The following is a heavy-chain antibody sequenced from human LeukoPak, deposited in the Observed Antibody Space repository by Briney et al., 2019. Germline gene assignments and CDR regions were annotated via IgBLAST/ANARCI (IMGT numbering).Heavy chain of an antibody. CDR2: IYWDDDK. D-gene: IGHD3-22*01. V-gene: IGHV2-5*02. J-gene: IGHJ4*02. CDR3: AHIGYHYDSSGYGFLDY. CDR1: GFSLSTSGVG. Sequence: ESGPTLVNPTQTLTLTCTFSGFSLSTSGVGVGWIRQPPGKALEWLALIYWDDDKRYSPSLKSRLTITKDTSKNQVVLTMTNMDPVDAATYYCAHIGYHYDSSGYGFLDYWGQGTLVTVSS.